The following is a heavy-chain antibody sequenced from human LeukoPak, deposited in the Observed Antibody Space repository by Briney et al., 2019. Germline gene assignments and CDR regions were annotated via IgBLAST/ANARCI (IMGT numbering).Heavy chain of an antibody. CDR3: ARSTPDIVVVVAATNDAFDI. V-gene: IGHV1-69*05. CDR2: IIPIFGTT. CDR1: GGTFSSYA. Sequence: ASVKVSCKASGGTFSSYAISWVRQAPGQGLEWMGRIIPIFGTTNYAQKFQGRVTITTDESTITAYMELSRLRSEDTAVYYCARSTPDIVVVVAATNDAFDIWGQGTMVTVSS. D-gene: IGHD2-15*01. J-gene: IGHJ3*02.